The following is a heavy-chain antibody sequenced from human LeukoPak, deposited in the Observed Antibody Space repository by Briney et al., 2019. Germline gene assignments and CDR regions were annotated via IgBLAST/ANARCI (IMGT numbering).Heavy chain of an antibody. Sequence: GGSLRLSCAASGVTVSSNYMSWVRQPPGKGLEWVSVIYGGGSAYYADSVKGRFTISRDNAKNSLYLQMNSLRAEDTAVYYCARVHGYSSGWRGGDYWGQGTLVTVSS. V-gene: IGHV3-53*01. D-gene: IGHD6-19*01. J-gene: IGHJ4*02. CDR3: ARVHGYSSGWRGGDY. CDR2: IYGGGSA. CDR1: GVTVSSNY.